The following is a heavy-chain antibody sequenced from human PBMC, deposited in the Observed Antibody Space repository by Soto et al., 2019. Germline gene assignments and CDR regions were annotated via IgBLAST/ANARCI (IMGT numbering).Heavy chain of an antibody. D-gene: IGHD1-1*01. CDR1: GDSVSSNTVA. CDR3: ARSWFAQQVHGFDE. V-gene: IGHV6-1*01. CDR2: TYYRSKWYD. J-gene: IGHJ5*02. Sequence: SQTLSLTCAISGDSVSSNTVAWNWIRQSPSRGLEWLGRTYYRSKWYDDYAESVKSRITINPDTSKNQFSLHLNSVTLEDTAVYYCARSWFAQQVHGFDEWGQRLLGTVPS.